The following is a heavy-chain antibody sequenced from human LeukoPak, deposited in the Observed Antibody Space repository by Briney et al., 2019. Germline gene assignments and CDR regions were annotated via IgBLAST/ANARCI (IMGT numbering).Heavy chain of an antibody. J-gene: IGHJ3*01. V-gene: IGHV3-7*01. CDR2: IRQDASEK. Sequence: GGSLRLSCAASGFTFSSYSMNWVRQAPGKGLEWVANIRQDASEKYYVDSVKGRFTISRDNAKNSLYLQMNSLRAEDTAVYYCARIGNYYDSSGYYLEGAFDLWGQGTMVTVSS. CDR1: GFTFSSYS. D-gene: IGHD3-22*01. CDR3: ARIGNYYDSSGYYLEGAFDL.